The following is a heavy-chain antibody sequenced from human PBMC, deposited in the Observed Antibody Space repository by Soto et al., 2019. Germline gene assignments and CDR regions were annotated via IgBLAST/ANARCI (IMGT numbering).Heavy chain of an antibody. J-gene: IGHJ4*02. CDR2: IYYSVTT. D-gene: IGHD5-12*01. CDR1: GASITSGGYY. CDR3: ARAENERAGIYRPPDY. Sequence: QVQLQESGPGLVKPSQTLSLTCTVSGASITSGGYYWSGIRQHPGKGLEWIGYIYYSVTTYYNPSLKSRVIISVDTSKNQFSLNLSSVTAADTAVYYCARAENERAGIYRPPDYWGQGTLVTVSS. V-gene: IGHV4-31*03.